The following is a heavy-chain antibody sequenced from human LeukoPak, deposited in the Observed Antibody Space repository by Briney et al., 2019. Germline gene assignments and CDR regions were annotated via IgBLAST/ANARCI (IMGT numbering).Heavy chain of an antibody. D-gene: IGHD3-9*01. CDR1: GYTFTSYD. V-gene: IGHV1-8*03. J-gene: IGHJ6*03. CDR2: MNPNSGNT. Sequence: ASVKVSCKASGYTFTSYDINWVRQATGQGLEWMGWMNPNSGNTAYAQKFQGRVTITADESTSTAYLQWSSLKASDTAMYYCARQGHDILTGNYYYYTDVWGKGTTVTISS. CDR3: ARQGHDILTGNYYYYTDV.